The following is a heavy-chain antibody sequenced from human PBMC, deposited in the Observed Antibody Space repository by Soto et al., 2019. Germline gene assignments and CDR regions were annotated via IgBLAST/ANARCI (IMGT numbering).Heavy chain of an antibody. CDR3: ARSSSGEFDY. CDR1: GDSISSGSSY. J-gene: IGHJ4*02. CDR2: FCYSANS. Sequence: QLQMQESGPGLVKPSETLSLTCVVSGDSISSGSSYWEWIRQPPGKGLEWIGSFCYSANSYYIPSLRSRVTISVDTYENQFALKLSSVIAADAVVYYCARSSSGEFDYWGQGSLVTVSS. D-gene: IGHD3-10*01. V-gene: IGHV4-39*01.